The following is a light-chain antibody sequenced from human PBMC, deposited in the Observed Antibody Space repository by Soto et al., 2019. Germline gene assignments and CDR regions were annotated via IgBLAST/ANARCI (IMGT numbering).Light chain of an antibody. CDR1: SGSIDSNY. Sequence: NFMLTQPHCVSESPGKTVTISCIRSSGSIDSNYVQWYQKRPGSAPTTVIYEDKQRPSGVPDRFSGSIDSSSNSASLTISGLKTEDEADYYCQSYDKSSHHWVFGGGTQLPS. V-gene: IGLV6-57*04. CDR3: QSYDKSSHHWV. J-gene: IGLJ3*02. CDR2: EDK.